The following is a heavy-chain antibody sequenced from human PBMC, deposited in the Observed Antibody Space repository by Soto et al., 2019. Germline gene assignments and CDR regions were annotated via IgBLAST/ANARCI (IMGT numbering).Heavy chain of an antibody. CDR3: ARDRHHNPLHAFDI. Sequence: QVQLVESGGGVVQPGRSLRLSCAASGFTFSSYGMHWVRQAPGKGLEWVAVIWYDGSNKYYADSVKGRFTISRDNSKNTLYLQMNSLRAEDTAVYYCARDRHHNPLHAFDIWGQGTMVTVSS. CDR2: IWYDGSNK. CDR1: GFTFSSYG. J-gene: IGHJ3*02. D-gene: IGHD1-20*01. V-gene: IGHV3-33*01.